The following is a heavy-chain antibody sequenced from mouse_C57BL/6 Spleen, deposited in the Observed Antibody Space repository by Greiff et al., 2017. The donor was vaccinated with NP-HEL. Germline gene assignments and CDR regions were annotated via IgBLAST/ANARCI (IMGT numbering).Heavy chain of an antibody. CDR3: AREGDGSLDY. J-gene: IGHJ2*01. Sequence: DVQLQESGPGLVKPSQSLSLTCSVTGYSITSGYYWNWIRQFPGNKLEWMGYISYDGSNNYNPSLKNRISITRDTSKNQFFLKLNSVTTEDTATYYCAREGDGSLDYWGQGTTLTVSS. D-gene: IGHD1-1*01. CDR1: GYSITSGYY. CDR2: ISYDGSN. V-gene: IGHV3-6*01.